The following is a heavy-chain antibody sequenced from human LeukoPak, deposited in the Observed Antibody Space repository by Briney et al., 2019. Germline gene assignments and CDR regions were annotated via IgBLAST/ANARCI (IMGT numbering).Heavy chain of an antibody. V-gene: IGHV4-34*01. CDR3: AREYTTSSTAFDI. D-gene: IGHD6-6*01. CDR2: INHSGYT. CDR1: GGSFSGYY. Sequence: ETLSLTCAVYGGSFSGYYWSWIRQPPGKGLEWIGEINHSGYTNYNPSLKSRVTISVDTSKKWLSLKLTSVTAADTAIYYCAREYTTSSTAFDIWGQGTTVTVSS. J-gene: IGHJ3*02.